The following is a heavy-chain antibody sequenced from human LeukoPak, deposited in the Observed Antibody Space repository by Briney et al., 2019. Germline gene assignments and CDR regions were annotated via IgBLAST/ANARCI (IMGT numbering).Heavy chain of an antibody. CDR2: IYHSGST. V-gene: IGHV4-4*02. CDR1: GGSISSSNW. D-gene: IGHD3-22*01. CDR3: ARLRIRYYYDSSGYFDRYYFDY. Sequence: KTSETLSLTCAVSGGSISSSNWWSWVRQPPGKGLEWIGEIYHSGSTNYNPSLKSRVTISVDKSKNQFPLKLSSVTAADTAVYYCARLRIRYYYDSSGYFDRYYFDYWGQGTLVTVSS. J-gene: IGHJ4*02.